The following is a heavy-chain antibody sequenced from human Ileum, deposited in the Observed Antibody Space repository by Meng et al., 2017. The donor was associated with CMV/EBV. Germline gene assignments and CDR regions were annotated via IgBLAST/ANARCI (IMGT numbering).Heavy chain of an antibody. Sequence: SETLSLTCTVSGASISDYDWSWIRQFPGKGLEWVGYVSYTGTNANPSLKSRVAVSKDTSKNQFSLKLNSVSAADTAIYYCVRDRQYHDLNGHYRYFSSWGQGTLVTVSS. CDR1: GASISDYD. V-gene: IGHV4-59*01. D-gene: IGHD2-8*01. J-gene: IGHJ5*02. CDR3: VRDRQYHDLNGHYRYFSS. CDR2: VSYTGT.